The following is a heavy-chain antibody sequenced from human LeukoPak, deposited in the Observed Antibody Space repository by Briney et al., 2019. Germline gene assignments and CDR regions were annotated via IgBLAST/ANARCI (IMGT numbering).Heavy chain of an antibody. CDR3: ARLRNYDSSGYYFEIDY. CDR2: IYSGGST. D-gene: IGHD3-22*01. Sequence: QPGGSLRLSCAASGFTVSSNYMSWVRQAPGKGLEWVSVIYSGGSTYYADSVKGRFTISRDNSKNTLYLQMNSLRAEDTAVYYCARLRNYDSSGYYFEIDYWGQGTLVTVSS. V-gene: IGHV3-53*01. J-gene: IGHJ4*02. CDR1: GFTVSSNY.